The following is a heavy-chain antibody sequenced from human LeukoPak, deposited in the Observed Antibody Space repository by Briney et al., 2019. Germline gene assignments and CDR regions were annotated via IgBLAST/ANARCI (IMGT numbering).Heavy chain of an antibody. CDR2: ISGSGGST. Sequence: PGGSLRLSCAASGFTFSSYAMSWVRQAPGKGLEWVSAISGSGGSTYYADSVKGRFTISRDNSKNTLYLQMNSLRAEDTAVYYCAKDRGSSSGWYVKFDYWGQGTLVTVSS. CDR1: GFTFSSYA. V-gene: IGHV3-23*01. CDR3: AKDRGSSSGWYVKFDY. J-gene: IGHJ4*02. D-gene: IGHD6-19*01.